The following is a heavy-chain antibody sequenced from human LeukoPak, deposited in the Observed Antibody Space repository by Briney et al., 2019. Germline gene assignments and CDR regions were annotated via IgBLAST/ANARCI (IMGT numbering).Heavy chain of an antibody. V-gene: IGHV4-34*01. CDR3: AREVLTGYGVQNWFDP. J-gene: IGHJ5*02. Sequence: SGTLSLTCAVYGGSFSGYYWSWIRQPPGKGLEWIGEINHSGSTNYNPSLKSRVTISVDTSKNQFSLKLSSVTAADTAVYYCAREVLTGYGVQNWFDPWGQGTLVTVSS. CDR2: INHSGST. CDR1: GGSFSGYY. D-gene: IGHD3-9*01.